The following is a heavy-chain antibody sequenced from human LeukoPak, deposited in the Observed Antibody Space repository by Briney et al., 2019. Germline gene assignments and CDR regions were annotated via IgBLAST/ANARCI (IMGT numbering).Heavy chain of an antibody. CDR2: IQSETDGGTT. J-gene: IGHJ4*02. V-gene: IGHV3-15*01. CDR3: TTSPQWLEN. D-gene: IGHD6-19*01. CDR1: GFSFSHAW. Sequence: GGSLKLSCAASGFSFSHAWMTWVRQAPGKGLEWIGRIQSETDGGTTDYAAPVKGRFTISRDDSKNMLYLQMNSLKNEDTAVYYCTTSPQWLENWGQGALVTVSP.